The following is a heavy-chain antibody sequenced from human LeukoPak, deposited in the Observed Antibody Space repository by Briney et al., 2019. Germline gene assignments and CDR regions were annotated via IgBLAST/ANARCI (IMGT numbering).Heavy chain of an antibody. CDR2: IKQDGSEK. V-gene: IGHV3-7*01. CDR3: VRDGDTSGYTN. CDR1: GFTFSSYW. J-gene: IGHJ4*02. Sequence: GSLRLSCAASGFTFSSYWMHWVRQAPGKGLEWVANIKQDGSEKYYVDSVKGRFTISRDNAKNSLYLQMNSLRAEDTAVYSCVRDGDTSGYTNWGQGTLVTVSS. D-gene: IGHD3-22*01.